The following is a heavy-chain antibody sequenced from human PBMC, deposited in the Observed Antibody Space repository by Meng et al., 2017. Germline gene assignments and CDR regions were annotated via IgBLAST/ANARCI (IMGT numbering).Heavy chain of an antibody. D-gene: IGHD3-10*01. CDR1: GFTFSSYG. Sequence: GESLKISCAASGFTFSSYGMHWVRRAPGKGLEWVAVIWYDGSNKYYADSVKGRFTISRDNSKNTLYLQMNSMRAEDTAVYYCAREDVREAWFGELLGNDYYGMDVWGQGTTVTVSS. CDR3: AREDVREAWFGELLGNDYYGMDV. CDR2: IWYDGSNK. J-gene: IGHJ6*02. V-gene: IGHV3-33*01.